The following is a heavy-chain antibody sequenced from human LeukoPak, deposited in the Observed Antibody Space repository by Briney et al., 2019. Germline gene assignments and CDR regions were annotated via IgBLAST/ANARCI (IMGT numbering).Heavy chain of an antibody. J-gene: IGHJ4*02. V-gene: IGHV3-23*01. CDR3: AKGGAPLRIRFLEWFPFDY. CDR2: ISCSGGST. Sequence: GGSLRLSCAASGFTFSSYAMSWVRQAPGEGLEWVSAISCSGGSTNYADSVKGRFTISRDNSKNALYLQMNSLRAEDTAVYYCAKGGAPLRIRFLEWFPFDYWGQGALVTDSS. CDR1: GFTFSSYA. D-gene: IGHD3-3*01.